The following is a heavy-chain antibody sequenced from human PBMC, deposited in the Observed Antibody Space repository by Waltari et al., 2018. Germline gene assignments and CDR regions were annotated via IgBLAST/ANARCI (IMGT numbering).Heavy chain of an antibody. D-gene: IGHD5-18*01. J-gene: IGHJ4*02. CDR1: GGSISSGSYY. Sequence: QVQLQESGPGLVQPSQTLSLTCTVSGGSISSGSYYWSWIRQPAGKGLGWIGRIYTSGSTNYNPSLKSRVTISVDTSKNQFSLKLSSLTAADTAVYYCARGGYSYGYFFFDYWGQGTLVTVSS. CDR2: IYTSGST. V-gene: IGHV4-61*02. CDR3: ARGGYSYGYFFFDY.